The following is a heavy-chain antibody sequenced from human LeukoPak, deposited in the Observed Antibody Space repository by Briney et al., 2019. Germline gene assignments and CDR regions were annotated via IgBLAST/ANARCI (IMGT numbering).Heavy chain of an antibody. CDR3: AKDGPETDYDSSGYYLFDY. CDR1: GFTSSSHA. J-gene: IGHJ4*02. D-gene: IGHD3-22*01. CDR2: ISGRGGNT. Sequence: GGSLRLSCTASGFTSSSHAMSWVRQAPGEGLEWVSNISGRGGNTYYGDSVKGRFSISRDNFKNTLYLQMNSLRAEDTAVYYCAKDGPETDYDSSGYYLFDYWGLGTQVTVSS. V-gene: IGHV3-23*01.